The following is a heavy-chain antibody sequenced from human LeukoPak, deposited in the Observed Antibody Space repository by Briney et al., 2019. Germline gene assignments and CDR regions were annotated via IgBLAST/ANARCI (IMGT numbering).Heavy chain of an antibody. J-gene: IGHJ4*02. V-gene: IGHV6-1*01. D-gene: IGHD5-12*01. Sequence: PSQTLSLTCAISGDSVSSTTVAWNWIRQSPSRGLEWLGRTYYRSKWNNDYATSVKSRISVNPDTSKNQFSLQLNSVTPEDTAVYYCASERILSGYDSLDYWGQGTLVTVSS. CDR2: TYYRSKWNN. CDR3: ASERILSGYDSLDY. CDR1: GDSVSSTTVA.